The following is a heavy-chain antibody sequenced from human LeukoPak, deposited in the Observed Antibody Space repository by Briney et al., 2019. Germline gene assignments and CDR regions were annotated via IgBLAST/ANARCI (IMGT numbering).Heavy chain of an antibody. J-gene: IGHJ4*02. V-gene: IGHV1-2*02. Sequence: ASVKVSCKASGYTFIDYYIHWVRQAPGHGPEWMGWMNPKSGRTNYAQKFQGRVTMTRDMSISTAYMELSRLRSDDTAVYYCARDLSVWWELRYYFDYWGQGTLVTVSS. CDR3: ARDLSVWWELRYYFDY. CDR2: MNPKSGRT. CDR1: GYTFIDYY. D-gene: IGHD1-26*01.